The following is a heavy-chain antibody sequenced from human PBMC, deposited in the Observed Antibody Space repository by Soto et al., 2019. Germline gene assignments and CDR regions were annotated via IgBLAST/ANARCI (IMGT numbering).Heavy chain of an antibody. D-gene: IGHD3-22*01. V-gene: IGHV3-7*01. Sequence: GGFLRLSCTASGVTFSGYWMSWVRQAPGKGLEWVASINEDGSDKYYVDSMKGRFTISRDNAKNSLHLQMNSLRAEDTAVYYCALDDRSAYYEFWGQGTLVTVSS. CDR3: ALDDRSAYYEF. J-gene: IGHJ4*02. CDR1: GVTFSGYW. CDR2: INEDGSDK.